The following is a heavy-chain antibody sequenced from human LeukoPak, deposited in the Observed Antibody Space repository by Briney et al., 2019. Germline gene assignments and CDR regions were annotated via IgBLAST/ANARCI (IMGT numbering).Heavy chain of an antibody. CDR2: FHYTRNT. CDR3: ARGALAVTDFDY. D-gene: IGHD4-11*01. CDR1: GSSMNNYY. Sequence: SETLSLTCTVSGSSMNNYYWTWIRQSPGKGLEWIGYFHYTRNTNYNPSLRGRVTMSADTSKNHFSLKLNSVTAADTAVYYCARGALAVTDFDYWGQGTLVTVSS. V-gene: IGHV4-59*08. J-gene: IGHJ4*02.